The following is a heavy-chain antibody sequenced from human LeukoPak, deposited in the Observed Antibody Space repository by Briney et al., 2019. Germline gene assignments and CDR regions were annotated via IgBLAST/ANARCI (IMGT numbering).Heavy chain of an antibody. CDR2: IYSGGST. D-gene: IGHD3-3*01. J-gene: IGHJ4*02. Sequence: GGSLRLSCAASGFTVSSNYMSWVRQAPAQGLEWVSVIYSGGSTYYADSVKGRFTISRDNSKNTLYLQMNSLRAEDTAVYYCAKFGDFYDFWSGYFPYYSDYWGQGTLVTVSS. CDR1: GFTVSSNY. V-gene: IGHV3-53*01. CDR3: AKFGDFYDFWSGYFPYYSDY.